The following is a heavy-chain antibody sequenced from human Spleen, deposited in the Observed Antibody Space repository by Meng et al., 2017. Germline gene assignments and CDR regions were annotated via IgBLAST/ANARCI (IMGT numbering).Heavy chain of an antibody. D-gene: IGHD3-22*01. Sequence: GESLKISCAASGFTFDRYTMHWVRQFPGKGLEWVSLISSSGGRTYYADSVKGRFTISRDNSRNSLYLQMDSLKTEDTALYYCAKEGGAWLFLYYWGQGTRVTVSS. V-gene: IGHV3-43*01. CDR1: GFTFDRYT. J-gene: IGHJ4*02. CDR2: ISSSGGRT. CDR3: AKEGGAWLFLYY.